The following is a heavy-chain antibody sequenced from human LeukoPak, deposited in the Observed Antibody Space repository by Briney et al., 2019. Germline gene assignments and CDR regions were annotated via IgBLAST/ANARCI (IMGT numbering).Heavy chain of an antibody. V-gene: IGHV1-18*01. J-gene: IGHJ6*02. D-gene: IGHD6-13*01. CDR1: GYSFTSYG. Sequence: GASVKVSCKASGYSFTSYGISWVRQAPGQGLEWMGWISAYNGNTNYAQKLQGRVTMTTDTSTSTAYMELRSLRSDDTAVYYCARVTPGSSWYGSYYYYYYGMDVWGQGTTVTVSS. CDR2: ISAYNGNT. CDR3: ARVTPGSSWYGSYYYYYYGMDV.